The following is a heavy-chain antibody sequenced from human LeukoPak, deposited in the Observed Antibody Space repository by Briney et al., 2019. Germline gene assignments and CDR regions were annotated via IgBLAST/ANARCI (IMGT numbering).Heavy chain of an antibody. Sequence: GGSLRLSCAASGFTFSSYWLTWVRQAPGKGLEWVANIKQDGSEKNYVDSVKGRFTISRDNAKGSLFLQMNDLRAEDTAVYYCAKGGRGNGEVYWGQGTLVTVSS. V-gene: IGHV3-7*01. D-gene: IGHD2-8*01. J-gene: IGHJ4*02. CDR3: AKGGRGNGEVY. CDR1: GFTFSSYW. CDR2: IKQDGSEK.